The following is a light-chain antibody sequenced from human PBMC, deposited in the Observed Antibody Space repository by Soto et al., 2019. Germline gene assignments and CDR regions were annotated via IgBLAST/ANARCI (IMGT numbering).Light chain of an antibody. CDR2: GAS. J-gene: IGKJ4*01. CDR3: QQYNNCPLT. V-gene: IGKV3-15*01. CDR1: QTVDNN. Sequence: EIVMTQSPVTLSVSPGEGATLSCRASQTVDNNLAWYQKKPGQAPRLLIFGASTRATGIPARFSGVGSGTEFTLTISSLQSEDFAVYYCQQYNNCPLTFGGGTKVDIK.